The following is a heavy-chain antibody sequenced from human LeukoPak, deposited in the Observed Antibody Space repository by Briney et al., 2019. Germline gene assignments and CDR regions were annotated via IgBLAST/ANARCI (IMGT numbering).Heavy chain of an antibody. Sequence: GRSLRLSCAASGFTFSSYGMHWVRQAPGKGLEWVAVIWYDGSNKYYADSVKGRFTISRDNSKNTLYLQMNSLRAEDTAVYYCAKDLRPEGIVGASDFDYWGRGTLVTVSS. CDR1: GFTFSSYG. CDR3: AKDLRPEGIVGASDFDY. D-gene: IGHD1-26*01. CDR2: IWYDGSNK. J-gene: IGHJ4*02. V-gene: IGHV3-33*06.